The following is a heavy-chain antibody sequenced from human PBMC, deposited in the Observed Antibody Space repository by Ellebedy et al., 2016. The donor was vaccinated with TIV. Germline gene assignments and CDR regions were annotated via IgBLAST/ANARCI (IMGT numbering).Heavy chain of an antibody. CDR1: GCPISTYY. Sequence: MPSETLSLTCTVPGCPISTYYWSRIRQSPGKGLECIAYIYHSGRPYYNPSLKSRATISMDTPKNQFSLNLTSVTAADTAVYYCVRETGRLGPLDSWGHGILVTVSS. V-gene: IGHV4-59*01. J-gene: IGHJ5*01. D-gene: IGHD3-10*01. CDR3: VRETGRLGPLDS. CDR2: IYHSGRP.